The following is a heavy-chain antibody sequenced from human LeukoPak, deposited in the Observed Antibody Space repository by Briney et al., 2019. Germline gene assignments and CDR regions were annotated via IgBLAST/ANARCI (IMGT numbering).Heavy chain of an antibody. V-gene: IGHV4-34*01. CDR2: INHSGST. CDR3: ARGKRITMIVVVTQPFQH. CDR1: GGSFSGYC. Sequence: PSETLSLTCAVYGGSFSGYCWSWIRQPPGKGLEWIGEINHSGSTNYNPSLKSRVTISVDTSKNQFSLKLSSVTAADAAVYYCARGKRITMIVVVTQPFQHWGQGTLVTVSS. D-gene: IGHD3-22*01. J-gene: IGHJ1*01.